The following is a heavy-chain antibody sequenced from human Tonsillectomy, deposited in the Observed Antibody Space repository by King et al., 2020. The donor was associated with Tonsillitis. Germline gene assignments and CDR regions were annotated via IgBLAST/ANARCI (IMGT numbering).Heavy chain of an antibody. D-gene: IGHD2-21*02. CDR2: ISSSGNSI. V-gene: IGHV3-21*01. CDR3: ARDPADCAGDCCACDI. J-gene: IGHJ3*02. Sequence: VQLVESGGGLVKPGGSLRLSCAASGFTFSTYSINWVRQAPGKGLEWVSSISSSGNSIYYADSLKGRFTVSRDNAQNSLYLQMNSLRAEDTAVYYCARDPADCAGDCCACDIWGQGTMVTVSS. CDR1: GFTFSTYS.